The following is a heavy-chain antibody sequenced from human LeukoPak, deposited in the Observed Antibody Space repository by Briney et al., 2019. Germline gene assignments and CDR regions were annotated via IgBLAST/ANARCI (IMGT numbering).Heavy chain of an antibody. CDR3: ARGLYSSSPFDY. D-gene: IGHD6-13*01. J-gene: IGHJ4*02. V-gene: IGHV1-69*13. Sequence: GASVKVSCKASGGTFSSYAISWVRQAPGQGLEWMGGIIPIFGTANYAQKFQGRVTITADESTSTAYMELSSLRSEDTAVYYCARGLYSSSPFDYWGQGTLVTVSS. CDR1: GGTFSSYA. CDR2: IIPIFGTA.